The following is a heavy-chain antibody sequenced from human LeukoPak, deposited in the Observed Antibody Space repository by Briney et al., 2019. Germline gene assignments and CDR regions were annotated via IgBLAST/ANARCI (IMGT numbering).Heavy chain of an antibody. CDR1: GYTFTGFY. J-gene: IGHJ4*02. Sequence: GASVKVSCKASGYTFTGFYMHWVRQAPGQGLEWMGWINPNSGGTNYAQKFQGRVTMTRDTSISTAYMELSRLRSDDTAVYYCARELGFVVVPAAIKAPDDYWGQGTLVTVSS. CDR3: ARELGFVVVPAAIKAPDDY. D-gene: IGHD2-2*02. CDR2: INPNSGGT. V-gene: IGHV1-2*02.